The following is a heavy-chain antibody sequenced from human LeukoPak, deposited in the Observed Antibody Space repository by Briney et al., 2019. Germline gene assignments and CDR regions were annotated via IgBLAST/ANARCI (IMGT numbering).Heavy chain of an antibody. Sequence: ASVKVSCKASRYTFTDYYMHWVRQAPGQGLEWMGWINPNSGGTKYEKNFQGRVTMTRDTTINTAYVELSSLRSDDTAVYYCARCWTSTCYHGMDVWGQGTTVTVSS. CDR3: ARCWTSTCYHGMDV. D-gene: IGHD6-13*01. V-gene: IGHV1-2*02. CDR2: INPNSGGT. CDR1: RYTFTDYY. J-gene: IGHJ6*02.